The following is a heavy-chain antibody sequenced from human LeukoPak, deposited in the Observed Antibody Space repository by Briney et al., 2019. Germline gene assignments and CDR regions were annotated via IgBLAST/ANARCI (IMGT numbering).Heavy chain of an antibody. V-gene: IGHV3-30-3*01. D-gene: IGHD6-13*01. CDR2: ISYDGSNK. CDR3: ARGATGYSSSWYYNNWFDP. Sequence: GGSLRLSFAASGFTFSSYAMHWVRQAPGKGLEWVAVISYDGSNKYYADSVKGRFTISRDNSKNTLYLQMNSLRAEDTAVYYCARGATGYSSSWYYNNWFDPWGQGTLVTVSS. J-gene: IGHJ5*02. CDR1: GFTFSSYA.